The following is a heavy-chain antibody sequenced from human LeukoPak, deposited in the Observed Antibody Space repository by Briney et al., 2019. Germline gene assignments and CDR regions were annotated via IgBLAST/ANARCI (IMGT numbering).Heavy chain of an antibody. Sequence: SVKVSCKASGGTFSNYAISWVRQAPGQGLEWMGRIIPIFGTANYAQKFQGRVTITTDESTSTAYMELRSLRSEDTAVYYCARASYYYDSSGYLNWFDPWGQGTLVTVSS. CDR2: IIPIFGTA. D-gene: IGHD3-22*01. CDR3: ARASYYYDSSGYLNWFDP. V-gene: IGHV1-69*05. J-gene: IGHJ5*02. CDR1: GGTFSNYA.